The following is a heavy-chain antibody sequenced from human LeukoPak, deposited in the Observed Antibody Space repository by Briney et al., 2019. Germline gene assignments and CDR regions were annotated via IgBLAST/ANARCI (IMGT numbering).Heavy chain of an antibody. CDR1: GFTVSSNY. J-gene: IGHJ6*03. D-gene: IGHD2/OR15-2a*01. CDR3: ARSFDYCYMDV. Sequence: GGSLRLSCAASGFTVSSNYMSWVRQAPGKGLEWVSVMYSGGSTYYADSVKGRFTISRDNSKNTLYLQMNSLRAEDTAVYYCARSFDYCYMDVWGKGTTVTISS. CDR2: MYSGGST. V-gene: IGHV3-53*01.